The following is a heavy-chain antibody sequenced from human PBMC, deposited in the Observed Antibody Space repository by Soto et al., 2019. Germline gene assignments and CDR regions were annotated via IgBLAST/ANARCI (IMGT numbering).Heavy chain of an antibody. CDR1: GFSFNSYA. J-gene: IGHJ4*02. Sequence: EVQLLESGGGLVQPGGSLRLFCAASGFSFNSYAMSWVRQAPGKGLEWVSHIGGAGDSTYYADSVKGRFTISRDNSKKTVYLQMESLRAEDTAVYYCTGATYLDYWGQGTLVTVSS. CDR2: IGGAGDST. CDR3: TGATYLDY. V-gene: IGHV3-23*01.